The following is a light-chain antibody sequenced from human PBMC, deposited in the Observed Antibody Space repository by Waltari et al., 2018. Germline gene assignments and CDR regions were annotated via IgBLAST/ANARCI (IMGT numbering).Light chain of an antibody. Sequence: QSVLTQPPSASATPGQRVAIPCSGSHSNLGSNYLYWYQQLPAPAPKLLIYRNNQRPSRVPDRFSASKYGTSASLAISELRSEDEGIYYCASWDDSHYVFGPGTTVSVL. V-gene: IGLV1-47*01. CDR1: HSNLGSNY. CDR3: ASWDDSHYV. CDR2: RNN. J-gene: IGLJ1*01.